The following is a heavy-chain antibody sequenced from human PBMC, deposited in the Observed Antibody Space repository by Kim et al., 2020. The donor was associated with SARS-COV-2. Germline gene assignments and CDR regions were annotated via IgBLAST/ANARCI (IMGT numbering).Heavy chain of an antibody. Sequence: SETLSLTCTVSGGSISSGGYYWSWIRQHPGKGLEWIGYIYYSGSTYYNPSLKSRVTISVDTSKNQFSLKLSSVTAADTAVYYCARDLQLERRGFDPWGQGTLVTVSS. D-gene: IGHD1-1*01. CDR2: IYYSGST. CDR3: ARDLQLERRGFDP. CDR1: GGSISSGGYY. V-gene: IGHV4-31*03. J-gene: IGHJ5*02.